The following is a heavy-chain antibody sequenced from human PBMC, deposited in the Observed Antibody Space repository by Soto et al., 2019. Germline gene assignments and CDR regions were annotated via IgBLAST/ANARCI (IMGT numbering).Heavy chain of an antibody. CDR3: ARARGARYFDY. V-gene: IGHV4-30-4*01. J-gene: IGHJ4*02. CDR2: IYYSGST. CDR1: GGSISSGDYY. Sequence: SETLFLTCTVSGGSISSGDYYWSWIRQPPGKGLEWIGYIYYSGSTYYNPSLKSRVTISVDTSKNQFSLKLSSVTAADTAVYYCARARGARYFDYWGQGTLVNVSS. D-gene: IGHD2-15*01.